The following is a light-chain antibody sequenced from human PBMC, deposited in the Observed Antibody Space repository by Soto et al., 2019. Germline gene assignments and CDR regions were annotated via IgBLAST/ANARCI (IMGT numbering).Light chain of an antibody. Sequence: EIVLTQSPGTLSLSPGERATLSCRASQSISSGYLAWYQQKPGQAPXLXXYGASSRATGIPDRFSGSGSETDYSLTISRLEPEDFAVYYCQRYGTTLTWTFGQGTKVDIK. CDR3: QRYGTTLTWT. J-gene: IGKJ1*01. V-gene: IGKV3-20*01. CDR2: GAS. CDR1: QSISSGY.